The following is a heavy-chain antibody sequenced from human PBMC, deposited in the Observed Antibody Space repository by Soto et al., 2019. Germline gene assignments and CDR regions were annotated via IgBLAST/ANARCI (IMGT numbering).Heavy chain of an antibody. CDR2: IIPVFGTA. Sequence: QVQLVQSGAEVKKPGSSVKVSCKASGGSLSNYGISWVRQAPGQGLEWMGGIIPVFGTANYAQKFQGRVTMTADDSTNIVYMDVTSLRSEDTAVYYCARGDATKIVVTTYYAMDVWGQGTTVTVSS. D-gene: IGHD4-17*01. CDR3: ARGDATKIVVTTYYAMDV. V-gene: IGHV1-69*12. CDR1: GGSLSNYG. J-gene: IGHJ6*02.